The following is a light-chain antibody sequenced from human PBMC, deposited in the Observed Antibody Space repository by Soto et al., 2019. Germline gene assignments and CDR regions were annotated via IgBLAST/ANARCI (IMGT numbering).Light chain of an antibody. CDR2: GAS. CDR3: QQYGSSPPN. J-gene: IGKJ4*01. CDR1: QSVSSTY. Sequence: EIVLTQSPGTLSLSPGERATLSCRASQSVSSTYLAWYQQKPGQAPGLLLYGASNRASGIPDRFAGSGSGTDFTLTISRLEPEDFAVYYCQQYGSSPPNFGGGTKVDI. V-gene: IGKV3-20*01.